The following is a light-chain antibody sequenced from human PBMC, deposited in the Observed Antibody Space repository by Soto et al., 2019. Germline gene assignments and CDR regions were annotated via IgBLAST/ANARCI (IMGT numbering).Light chain of an antibody. CDR2: GAS. CDR3: QQYESSRT. V-gene: IGKV3-20*01. J-gene: IGKJ1*01. CDR1: QNVDSRF. Sequence: EIVLAQSPGTLSLSPGERATLSCRASQNVDSRFLAWYQQKPGQAPRVLLYGASTRATGIPDRFSGSGSGTDFTLTISRLEPEDFAVYFCQQYESSRTFGQGTKVEMK.